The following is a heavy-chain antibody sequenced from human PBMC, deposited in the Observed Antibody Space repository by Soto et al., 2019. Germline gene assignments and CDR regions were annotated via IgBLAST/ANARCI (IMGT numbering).Heavy chain of an antibody. Sequence: QVQLQESGPGLVKPSGTLSLTCAVSGVSIGSHDWWTWVRQPPGKGLEWIGESHQSGNTNYNSSLESVVTISLDKSKNHFSLQLSSVTDADTAVYYCATRDTGRVYWGQGTLVTVSS. CDR1: GVSIGSHDW. J-gene: IGHJ4*02. CDR3: ATRDTGRVY. D-gene: IGHD5-18*01. CDR2: SHQSGNT. V-gene: IGHV4-4*02.